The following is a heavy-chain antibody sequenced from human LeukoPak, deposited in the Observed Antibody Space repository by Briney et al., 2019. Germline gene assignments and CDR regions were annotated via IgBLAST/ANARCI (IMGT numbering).Heavy chain of an antibody. CDR3: ATDPYRSSPRQR. D-gene: IGHD6-6*01. Sequence: ASVKVSCKVSGYTLTELSMHWVRQAPGKGHEWMGDFDPEDGETIYAQKFQGRVTMTEDTSTDTAYMELSSLRSEDTAVYYCATDPYRSSPRQRWGQGTMVTVSS. J-gene: IGHJ3*01. CDR1: GYTLTELS. CDR2: FDPEDGET. V-gene: IGHV1-24*01.